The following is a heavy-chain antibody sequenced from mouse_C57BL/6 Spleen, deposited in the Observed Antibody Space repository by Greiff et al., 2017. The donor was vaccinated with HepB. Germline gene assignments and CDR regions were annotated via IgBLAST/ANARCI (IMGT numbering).Heavy chain of an antibody. V-gene: IGHV5-17*01. Sequence: DVKLVESGGGLVKPGGSLKLSCAASGFTFSDYGMHWVRQAPEKGLEWVAYISSGSSTIYYADTVKGRFTISRDNAKNTLFLQMTSLRSEDTAMYYCARRERYYAMDYWGQGTSVTVSS. CDR3: ARRERYYAMDY. CDR1: GFTFSDYG. J-gene: IGHJ4*01. CDR2: ISSGSSTI.